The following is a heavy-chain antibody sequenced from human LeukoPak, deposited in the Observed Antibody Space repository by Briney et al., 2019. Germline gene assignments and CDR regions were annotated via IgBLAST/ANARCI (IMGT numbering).Heavy chain of an antibody. CDR3: TRDPDSSGYDYYFDY. CDR2: IKQDGSEK. Sequence: GGSLRLSCAASGFTFSSYWMSWVRQAPGKGLEWVANIKQDGSEKDYVDSVKGRFIISRDNAKNSLYLQMNSLRAEDTAIYYCTRDPDSSGYDYYFDYWGQGTLVTVSS. CDR1: GFTFSSYW. D-gene: IGHD3-22*01. J-gene: IGHJ4*02. V-gene: IGHV3-7*03.